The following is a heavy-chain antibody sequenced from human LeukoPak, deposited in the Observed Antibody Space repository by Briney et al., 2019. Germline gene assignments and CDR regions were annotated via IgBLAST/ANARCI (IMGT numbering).Heavy chain of an antibody. CDR2: IIPIFGTA. Sequence: GASVKVSCKASGGTFSSYAISWVRQAPGQGLERMGRIIPIFGTANYAQKFQGRVTITTDESTSTAYMELSSLRSEDAAVYYCARDRSIVVVPAASYFDYWGQGTLVTVSS. V-gene: IGHV1-69*05. J-gene: IGHJ4*02. CDR3: ARDRSIVVVPAASYFDY. D-gene: IGHD2-2*01. CDR1: GGTFSSYA.